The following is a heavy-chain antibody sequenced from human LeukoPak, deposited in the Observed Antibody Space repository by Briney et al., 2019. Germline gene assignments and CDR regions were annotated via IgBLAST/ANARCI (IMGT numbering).Heavy chain of an antibody. CDR1: GFTFSSYA. CDR3: AKFKTRRIQLWLDYYYYGMDV. Sequence: GGSLRLSCAASGFTFSSYAMSWVRQAPGKGLEWVSAISGSGGSTYYADSVKGRFTISRDNSKNTLYLQMNSLRAEDTAVYYCAKFKTRRIQLWLDYYYYGMDVWGQGTTVTVSS. V-gene: IGHV3-23*01. CDR2: ISGSGGST. J-gene: IGHJ6*02. D-gene: IGHD5-18*01.